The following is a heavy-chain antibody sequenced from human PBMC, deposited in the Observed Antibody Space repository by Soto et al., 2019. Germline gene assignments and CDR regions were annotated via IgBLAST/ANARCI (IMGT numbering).Heavy chain of an antibody. CDR3: AKDTRRIWALYYYYYGMDV. V-gene: IGHV3-23*01. CDR1: GFTFTNAW. D-gene: IGHD2-15*01. CDR2: ISGSGGST. J-gene: IGHJ6*02. Sequence: GGSLRLSCATSGFTFTNAWMNWVRQVPGKGLEWVSAISGSGGSTYYADSVKGRFTISRDNSKNTLYLQMNSLRAEDTAVHYCAKDTRRIWALYYYYYGMDVWGQGTTVTVSS.